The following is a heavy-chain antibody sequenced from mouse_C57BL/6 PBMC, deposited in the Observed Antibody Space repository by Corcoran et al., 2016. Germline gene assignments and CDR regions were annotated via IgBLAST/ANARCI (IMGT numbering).Heavy chain of an antibody. CDR3: ARDSSGYPDY. Sequence: EVQLQQSGPELVKPGASVKISCKASGYTFTDYYMNWVKQSHGKSLEWIGDINPNNGGTSYNQKFKGKATLTVDKSSSTAYMELRSLTSEDSAVYYRARDSSGYPDYWGQGTTLTVSS. D-gene: IGHD3-2*02. CDR1: GYTFTDYY. J-gene: IGHJ2*01. CDR2: INPNNGGT. V-gene: IGHV1-26*01.